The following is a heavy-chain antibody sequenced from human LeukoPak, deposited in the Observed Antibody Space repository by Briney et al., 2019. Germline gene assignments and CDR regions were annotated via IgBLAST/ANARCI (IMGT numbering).Heavy chain of an antibody. Sequence: GGSLRLSCAASGFTFSSYDMHWVRQAPGKGLEWVAVISYDGSNKYYADSLKGRFTISRDNSKNTLFPQMNSLRAEDTAVYYCAKDPNDYGGNVFWGQGTLLTVSS. CDR1: GFTFSSYD. D-gene: IGHD4-23*01. CDR2: ISYDGSNK. V-gene: IGHV3-30*18. J-gene: IGHJ4*02. CDR3: AKDPNDYGGNVF.